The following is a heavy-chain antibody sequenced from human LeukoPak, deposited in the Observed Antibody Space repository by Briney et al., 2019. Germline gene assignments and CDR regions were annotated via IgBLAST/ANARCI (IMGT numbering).Heavy chain of an antibody. CDR1: GGSISSGSYY. J-gene: IGHJ4*02. Sequence: SETLSLTCTVSGGSISSGSYYWSWIRQPAGKGLEWIGRIYTSGSTNYNPSLKSRVTISVDTSKNQFSLKLSSVTAADTAVYYCARVAVTTFLLDYWGQGTLVTVSS. D-gene: IGHD4-17*01. CDR3: ARVAVTTFLLDY. CDR2: IYTSGST. V-gene: IGHV4-61*02.